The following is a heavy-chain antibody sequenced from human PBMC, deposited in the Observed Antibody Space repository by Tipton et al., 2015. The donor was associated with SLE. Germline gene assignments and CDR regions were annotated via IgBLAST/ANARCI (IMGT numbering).Heavy chain of an antibody. CDR3: ARLGRSGWFRGWFDP. CDR1: GESVSGYY. J-gene: IGHJ5*02. Sequence: LRLSCVVYGESVSGYYWSWIRQPPGKGLEWIGEMSQSGSTNYNPSLKSRVTMSLDTSKNQFTLKLSSVTAADTAVYYCARLGRSGWFRGWFDPWGQGTLVTVSS. CDR2: MSQSGST. V-gene: IGHV4-34*01. D-gene: IGHD6-19*01.